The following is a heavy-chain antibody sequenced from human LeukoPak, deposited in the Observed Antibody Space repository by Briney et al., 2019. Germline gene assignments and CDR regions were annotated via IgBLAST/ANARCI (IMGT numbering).Heavy chain of an antibody. CDR1: GGTFSSYA. V-gene: IGHV1-69*04. D-gene: IGHD4-23*01. J-gene: IGHJ4*02. CDR2: IIPTLGIA. CDR3: ATESDYGGNSRSVDY. Sequence: ASVTVSCKASGGTFSSYAISWVRQAPGQGLEWMGRIIPTLGIANYAQKFKGRVTIIADKSTSTAYMELSSLRSEDTAVYYCATESDYGGNSRSVDYWGQGTLVTVSS.